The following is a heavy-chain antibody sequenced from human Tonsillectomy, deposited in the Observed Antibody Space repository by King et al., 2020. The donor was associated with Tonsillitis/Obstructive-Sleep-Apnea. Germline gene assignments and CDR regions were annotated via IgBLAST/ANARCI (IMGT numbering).Heavy chain of an antibody. D-gene: IGHD6-6*01. CDR1: GTSISSSSFC. V-gene: IGHV4-39*02. CDR2: VCYSGRT. J-gene: IGHJ5*01. Sequence: LQLQESGPGLVKPSETLSLTCTVSGTSISSSSFCWGWLRQPPGRGLEWIGSVCYSGRTYYNPSLKSRVTTSIDTSKNHFSLKLSSVTATDTAVYYCASQGEFSRSRWFDSWGQGTQVIVSS. CDR3: ASQGEFSRSRWFDS.